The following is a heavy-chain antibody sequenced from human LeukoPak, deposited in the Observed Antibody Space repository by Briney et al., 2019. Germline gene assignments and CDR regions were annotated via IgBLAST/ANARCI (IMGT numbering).Heavy chain of an antibody. J-gene: IGHJ4*02. D-gene: IGHD1-1*01. CDR2: IYYSGST. V-gene: IGHV4-31*03. CDR3: ARDGYNRLDY. Sequence: SQTLSLTCTVSGDSISSGGYYWSWIRQHPGKGLEWIGYIYYSGSTYYNPSLKSRVTISVDTSKNQFSLKLSSVTAADTAVYYCARDGYNRLDYWGQGTLVTVSS. CDR1: GDSISSGGYY.